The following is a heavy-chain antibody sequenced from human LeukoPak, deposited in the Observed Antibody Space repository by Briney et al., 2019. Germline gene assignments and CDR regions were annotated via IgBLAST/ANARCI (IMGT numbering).Heavy chain of an antibody. V-gene: IGHV1-69*11. CDR2: IIPILGTA. CDR1: GGTFSSYA. J-gene: IGHJ5*02. Sequence: GASVQVSCKASGGTFSSYAIIWVRQAPGQGLEWMGCIIPILGTADYAQKFQGRLTITADESTSTAYMELSSLRSEDTAVYYCASVQVGYCSGGSCYSPWFDPWGQGTLVTVSS. CDR3: ASVQVGYCSGGSCYSPWFDP. D-gene: IGHD2-15*01.